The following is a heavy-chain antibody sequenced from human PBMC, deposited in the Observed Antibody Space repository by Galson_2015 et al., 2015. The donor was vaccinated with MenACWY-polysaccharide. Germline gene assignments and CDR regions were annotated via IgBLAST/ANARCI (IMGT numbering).Heavy chain of an antibody. V-gene: IGHV3-48*02. J-gene: IGHJ4*02. CDR2: ISSSGTI. Sequence: SLRLSCAASGFTFSSYSMNWVRQAPGKGLEWVSYISSSGTIYYADSVKGRFTISRDNGKNSLYLQMNSLRDDDTAVYYCARVLKGLVGATPDYWGQATLVTVSS. CDR1: GFTFSSYS. D-gene: IGHD1-26*01. CDR3: ARVLKGLVGATPDY.